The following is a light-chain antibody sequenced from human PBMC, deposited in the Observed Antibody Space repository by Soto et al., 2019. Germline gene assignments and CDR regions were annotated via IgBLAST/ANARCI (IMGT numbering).Light chain of an antibody. CDR3: QQYYRYPYT. J-gene: IGKJ2*01. CDR1: QSIQTW. CDR2: KAS. V-gene: IGKV1-5*03. Sequence: DIQMTQSPSTLSASVGDRVTITCRASQSIQTWSAWYQQKPGKAPKLLIFKASTLNSGVPSRFSGDGSGTEFTLTISSLQPDDFATYYCQQYYRYPYTFGQGTKLEIK.